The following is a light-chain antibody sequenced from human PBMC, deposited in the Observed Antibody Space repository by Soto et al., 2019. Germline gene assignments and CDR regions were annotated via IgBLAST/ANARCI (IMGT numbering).Light chain of an antibody. V-gene: IGKV1-39*01. CDR2: AAS. CDR3: EQSYKTPLT. CDR1: QRISTF. Sequence: DIEMTQSPSSLSASVGDRVTITCRASQRISTFLKWYQQKPWRAPKLLIYAASSLQSGVPSRFSGSGSATDFTLTISTLQPEDFATYYCEQSYKTPLTFGGGTKG. J-gene: IGKJ4*01.